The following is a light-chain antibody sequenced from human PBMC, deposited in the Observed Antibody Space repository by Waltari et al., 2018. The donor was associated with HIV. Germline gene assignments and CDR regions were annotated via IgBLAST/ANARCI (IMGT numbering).Light chain of an antibody. CDR2: ATA. J-gene: IGKJ2*03. V-gene: IGKV1-39*01. CDR1: QSIKRN. Sequence: DIQMTQSPSPLSASIGDRVTITCRASQSIKRNLNWFQQKSGKAPNILIYATATLQNGVPSRFSGSGSETNFTLTITRLQPEDFATYYCQQSYATPRSFGQGTKL. CDR3: QQSYATPRS.